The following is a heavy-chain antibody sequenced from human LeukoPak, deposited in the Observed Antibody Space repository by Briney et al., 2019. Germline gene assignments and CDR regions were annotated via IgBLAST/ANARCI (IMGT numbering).Heavy chain of an antibody. Sequence: GGSLRLSRAASGFTLGSYGMHWVRQAPGKGLEWVASISYDGSNEYYGDSVKGRFSVCRDNSKNTLYLHMNSLRAEDTAVYYCAKEREMATRYYFDYWGQGTLVTVSS. CDR3: AKEREMATRYYFDY. V-gene: IGHV3-30*18. D-gene: IGHD5-24*01. J-gene: IGHJ4*02. CDR1: GFTLGSYG. CDR2: ISYDGSNE.